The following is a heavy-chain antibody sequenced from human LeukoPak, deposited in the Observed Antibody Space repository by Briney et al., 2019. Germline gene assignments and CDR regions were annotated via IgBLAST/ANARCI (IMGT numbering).Heavy chain of an antibody. J-gene: IGHJ5*02. D-gene: IGHD3-10*01. Sequence: SSETLSLTCAVYGGSFSGYYWSWIRQPPGKGLEWIGEINHSGSTNYNPSLKSRVTISVDTSKNQFSLKLRSVTAADTAVYYCARAGPWQIDLWGQGTLVTVSS. CDR3: ARAGPWQIDL. CDR2: INHSGST. CDR1: GGSFSGYY. V-gene: IGHV4-34*01.